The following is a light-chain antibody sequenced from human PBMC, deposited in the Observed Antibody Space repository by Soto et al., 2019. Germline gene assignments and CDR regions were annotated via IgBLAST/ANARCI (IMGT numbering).Light chain of an antibody. V-gene: IGKV1-5*03. J-gene: IGKJ1*01. CDR1: QSISSW. CDR3: QHRRT. CDR2: KAS. Sequence: DIQMTQSPSTLSASVGDRVTITCRASQSISSWLAWYQQKPGKAPKLLIYKASSLESGVPSRFSGSGSGTEFTLPISSLQPDDFAAYYCQHRRTFGQGTKVEIK.